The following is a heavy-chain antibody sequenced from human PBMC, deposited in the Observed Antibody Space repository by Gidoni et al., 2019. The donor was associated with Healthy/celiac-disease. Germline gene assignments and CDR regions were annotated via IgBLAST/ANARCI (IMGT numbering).Heavy chain of an antibody. J-gene: IGHJ4*02. CDR1: GFTFSSYA. V-gene: IGHV3-23*04. D-gene: IGHD4-17*01. CDR2: ISGSGGST. CDR3: AKGYGDEGFVNFDY. Sequence: EVQLVESGGGLVQPGGSLRLSCAASGFTFSSYAMAWVRQAPGKGLEWVSTISGSGGSTHYADSVKGRFTISRDNSKNTVYLQMNSLRAEDTAVYYCAKGYGDEGFVNFDYWGQGTLVTVSS.